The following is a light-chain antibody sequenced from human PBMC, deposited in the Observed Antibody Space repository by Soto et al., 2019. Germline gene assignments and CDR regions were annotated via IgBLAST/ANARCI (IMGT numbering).Light chain of an antibody. CDR1: QSISSY. J-gene: IGKJ3*01. Sequence: DIQMTQSHSSLSASVGDRVTITCRASQSISSYLNWYQQKPGKAPNLLIYAASSLQGGVPSKFSGSGSGTDFTLTISSLQPEDFATYYCQQSYSSPFSFGPGTKVDIK. V-gene: IGKV1-39*01. CDR2: AAS. CDR3: QQSYSSPFS.